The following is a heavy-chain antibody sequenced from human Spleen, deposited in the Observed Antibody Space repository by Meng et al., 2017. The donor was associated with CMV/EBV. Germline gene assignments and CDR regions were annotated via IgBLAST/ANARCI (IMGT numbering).Heavy chain of an antibody. CDR1: GGTFSSYA. CDR2: IIPIFAPA. CDR3: ACRHCSTSSCYLGFYYYGMDV. D-gene: IGHD2-2*01. V-gene: IGHV1-69*05. Sequence: SVKVSCKASGGTFSSYAISWVRQAPGQGLEWVGGIIPIFAPANYAQKFQGRVSITTDESTSTAYMELSSLRSEDTAVYYCACRHCSTSSCYLGFYYYGMDVWGQGTTVTVSS. J-gene: IGHJ6*02.